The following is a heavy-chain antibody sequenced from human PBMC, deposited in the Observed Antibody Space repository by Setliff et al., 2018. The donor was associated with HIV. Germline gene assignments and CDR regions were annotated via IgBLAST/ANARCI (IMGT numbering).Heavy chain of an antibody. Sequence: ASVKVSCKASGYTFTDYYMHWVQQAPGKGLEWMGRVDPEDGETIYAEKFQGRVTITADTSTDTAYMELRSLRSDDTAVYYCARDVGNLIVVVAVGAFDIWGQGTMVTVSS. V-gene: IGHV1-69-2*01. D-gene: IGHD2-15*01. J-gene: IGHJ3*02. CDR1: GYTFTDYY. CDR3: ARDVGNLIVVVAVGAFDI. CDR2: VDPEDGET.